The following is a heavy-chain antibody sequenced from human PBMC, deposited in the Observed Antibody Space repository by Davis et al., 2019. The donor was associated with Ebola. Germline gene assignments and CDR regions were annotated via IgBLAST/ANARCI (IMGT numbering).Heavy chain of an antibody. CDR2: ISYSGNT. CDR1: GCSTSSYY. V-gene: IGHV4-59*01. Sequence: MPSETLSLTCTVSGCSTSSYYWHWILQTPGKGLEWIGYISYSGNTNYNPSLKSRVTISVDTSKNQFSLKLSSVTAADTAVYYCARVSRSSSWYWFEPWGQGTLVTVSS. J-gene: IGHJ5*02. CDR3: ARVSRSSSWYWFEP. D-gene: IGHD6-13*01.